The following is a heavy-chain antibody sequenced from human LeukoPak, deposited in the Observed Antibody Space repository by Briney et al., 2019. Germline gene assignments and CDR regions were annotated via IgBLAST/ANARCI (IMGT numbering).Heavy chain of an antibody. J-gene: IGHJ4*02. CDR3: ARHGPCSGGTCYDY. V-gene: IGHV4-59*08. CDR1: GGSISSYY. D-gene: IGHD2-15*01. CDR2: ISYSGST. Sequence: SETLSLTCTVSGGSISSYYWTWIRQPPGKGLEWIGYISYSGSTYHNPSLKSRVTISVDTSKNQFSLKLTSVTAADTAVYYCARHGPCSGGTCYDYWGQGTLVTVSS.